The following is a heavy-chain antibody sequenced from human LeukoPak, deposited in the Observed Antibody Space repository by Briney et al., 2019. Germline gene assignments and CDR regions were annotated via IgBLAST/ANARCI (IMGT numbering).Heavy chain of an antibody. D-gene: IGHD1-26*01. Sequence: PSETLSLTCTVSGGSTNSYYWSWIRQPPGKGLEWIGYIYYSGSTNYNPSLKSRVTMSVDTSKNQFSLKLSSVTAADTAVYYCARLRYIGGYNSIDYWGQGTLVTVSS. J-gene: IGHJ4*02. V-gene: IGHV4-59*01. CDR3: ARLRYIGGYNSIDY. CDR2: IYYSGST. CDR1: GGSTNSYY.